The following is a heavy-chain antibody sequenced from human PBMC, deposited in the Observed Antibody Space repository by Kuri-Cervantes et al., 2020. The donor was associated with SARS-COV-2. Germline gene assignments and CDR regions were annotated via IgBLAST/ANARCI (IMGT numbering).Heavy chain of an antibody. CDR3: AKNFVGHYQLQSYYYYYYMDV. D-gene: IGHD2-2*01. CDR2: ISGSGGST. Sequence: GGSLRLSCAASGFTFSSYAMSWVRQAPGKGLEWVSAISGSGGSTYYADSVKGRFTISRDNSKNTLYMQINSLRAEDTAVYYCAKNFVGHYQLQSYYYYYYMDVWGKGTTVTVSS. CDR1: GFTFSSYA. V-gene: IGHV3-23*01. J-gene: IGHJ6*03.